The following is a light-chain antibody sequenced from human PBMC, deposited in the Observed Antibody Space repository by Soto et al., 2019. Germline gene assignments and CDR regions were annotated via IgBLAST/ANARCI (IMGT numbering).Light chain of an antibody. Sequence: EIVVTQSPATLSVSPGERATLSCRASQSVSSNLAWYQQKPGHAPRLLIYGASTRATGIPARFSGSGSGTEFTLTISRLQSEDFAVYYCQQYNNWPPKTFGQGTKVQIK. CDR2: GAS. J-gene: IGKJ1*01. CDR1: QSVSSN. V-gene: IGKV3-15*01. CDR3: QQYNNWPPKT.